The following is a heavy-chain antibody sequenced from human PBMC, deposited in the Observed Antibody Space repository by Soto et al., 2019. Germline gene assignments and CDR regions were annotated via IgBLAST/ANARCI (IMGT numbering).Heavy chain of an antibody. D-gene: IGHD1-1*01. Sequence: QVQLQQWGAGLVKPSETLSLSCAVYGQSFSGHSWAWIRKPTGKGLEWIGEINESGSTYYNPSLKSRVTISTDASKNQFSLKLSSVSAADTAAYFCARGSGIVALPGELEDVKYDYWGQGTLVNVSS. CDR1: GQSFSGHS. J-gene: IGHJ4*02. CDR2: INESGST. CDR3: ARGSGIVALPGELEDVKYDY. V-gene: IGHV4-34*01.